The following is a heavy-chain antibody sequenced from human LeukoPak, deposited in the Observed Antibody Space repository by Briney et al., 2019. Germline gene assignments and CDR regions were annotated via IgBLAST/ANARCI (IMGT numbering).Heavy chain of an antibody. CDR1: GFTFSSYS. V-gene: IGHV3-21*01. CDR2: ISSSSSYI. J-gene: IGHJ4*02. CDR3: ARGDVVVPAATDFDY. D-gene: IGHD2-2*01. Sequence: GGSLRLSCAASGFTFSSYSMNWVRQAPGKGLEWVSSISSSSSYIYYADSVRGRFTISRDNAKNSLYLQMNSLRAEDTAVYYCARGDVVVPAATDFDYWGQGTLVTVSS.